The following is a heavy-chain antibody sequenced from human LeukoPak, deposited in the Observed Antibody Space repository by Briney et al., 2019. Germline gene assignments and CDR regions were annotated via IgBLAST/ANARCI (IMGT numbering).Heavy chain of an antibody. CDR3: VRGATAHDAFDV. J-gene: IGHJ3*01. D-gene: IGHD6-13*01. V-gene: IGHV4-39*01. CDR1: SGSIINSNYY. CDR2: IYSGGTT. Sequence: SETLSLTCSVSSGSIINSNYYWGWIRQPPGKGLECIGTIYSGGTTFYTPSLQSRVTISVDTSKRQFSLRLSSMTAADTAMYFCVRGATAHDAFDVWGQGTMVTVSS.